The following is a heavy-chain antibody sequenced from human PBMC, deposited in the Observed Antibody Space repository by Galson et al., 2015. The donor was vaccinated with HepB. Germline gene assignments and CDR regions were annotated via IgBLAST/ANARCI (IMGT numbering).Heavy chain of an antibody. Sequence: CAISGDSVSSDRATWNWIRQSPSRGLEWLGRTYYRSKWYNDYAVSVKSRITINPDTSKNQFSLQMNSVTPEDTAMYYCVRDGVAVPGFDSWGQGTLVTVSS. CDR3: VRDGVAVPGFDS. V-gene: IGHV6-1*01. D-gene: IGHD6-19*01. CDR1: GDSVSSDRAT. J-gene: IGHJ4*02. CDR2: TYYRSKWYN.